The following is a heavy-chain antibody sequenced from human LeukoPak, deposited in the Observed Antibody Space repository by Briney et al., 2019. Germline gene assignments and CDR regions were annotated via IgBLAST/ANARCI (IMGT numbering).Heavy chain of an antibody. J-gene: IGHJ3*02. V-gene: IGHV4-34*01. Sequence: GSLRLSCVASGFMFSDYWVNWVRQPPGKGLEWIGEINHSGSTNYNPSLKSRVTISVDTSKNQFSLKLSSVTAADTAVYYCARHGPRWSRHAFDIWGQGTMVTVSS. CDR1: GFMFSDYW. CDR3: ARHGPRWSRHAFDI. D-gene: IGHD3-3*01. CDR2: INHSGST.